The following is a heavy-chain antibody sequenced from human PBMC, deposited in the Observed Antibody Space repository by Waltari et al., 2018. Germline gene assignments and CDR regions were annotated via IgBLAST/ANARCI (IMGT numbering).Heavy chain of an antibody. CDR2: INPNSGGT. Sequence: QVQLVQSGAEVKKPGASVKVSCKASGYTFTGYYMHWVRQAPGQGLEWMGRINPNSGGTNYAQKCQGRVTMTRDTSISTAYMELSRLRSDDTAVYYCARGPRGNSRTHAFDIWGQGTMVTVSS. CDR3: ARGPRGNSRTHAFDI. CDR1: GYTFTGYY. J-gene: IGHJ3*02. V-gene: IGHV1-2*06. D-gene: IGHD4-4*01.